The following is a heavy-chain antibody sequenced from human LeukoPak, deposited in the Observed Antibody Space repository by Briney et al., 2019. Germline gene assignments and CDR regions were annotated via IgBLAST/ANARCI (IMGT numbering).Heavy chain of an antibody. D-gene: IGHD3-16*01. J-gene: IGHJ4*02. V-gene: IGHV3-30*02. CDR1: GATFSSYN. CDR2: IQYDGSQI. CDR3: AKGGAEGGY. Sequence: GGSLRLSCAVSGATFSSYNMHWVRQAPGKGLEWVAFIQYDGSQIYYGDSVKGRFVISRDNSKNTLYLQMDSLRLGDTAVYFCAKGGAEGGYWGQGTLVTVSS.